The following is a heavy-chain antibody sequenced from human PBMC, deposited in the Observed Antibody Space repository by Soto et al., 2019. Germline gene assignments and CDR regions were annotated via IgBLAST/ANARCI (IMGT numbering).Heavy chain of an antibody. Sequence: SVKVSCKASGGAFSGHAISWLRQAPGQGLEWMGQIIPFFKGTKYAQKFQGRVTITADDSTSTAYMDLGSQTSEDTAVYYCARDVPLNYYDSTYSYYALDVWGQGTTVTVSS. CDR1: GGAFSGHA. J-gene: IGHJ6*02. V-gene: IGHV1-69*13. CDR2: IIPFFKGT. CDR3: ARDVPLNYYDSTYSYYALDV. D-gene: IGHD3-22*01.